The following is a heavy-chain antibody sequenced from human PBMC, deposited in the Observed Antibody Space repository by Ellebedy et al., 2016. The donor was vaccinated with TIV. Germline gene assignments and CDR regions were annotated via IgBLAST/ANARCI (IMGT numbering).Heavy chain of an antibody. CDR1: GYSISSGYY. D-gene: IGHD2-15*01. V-gene: IGHV4-38-2*02. CDR3: ARDHCSGGSCDYGMDV. J-gene: IGHJ6*02. CDR2: IYHSGST. Sequence: SETLSLTCTVSGYSISSGYYWGWIRQPPGKGLEWIGSIYHSGSTYYNPSLKSRVTISVDTSKNQFSLKLSSVTAADTAVYYCARDHCSGGSCDYGMDVWGQGTTVTVSS.